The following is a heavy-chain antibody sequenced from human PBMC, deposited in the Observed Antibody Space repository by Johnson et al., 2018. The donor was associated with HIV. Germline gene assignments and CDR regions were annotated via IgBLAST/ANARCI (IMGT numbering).Heavy chain of an antibody. CDR2: IWYDGSNK. V-gene: IGHV3-30*19. D-gene: IGHD3-16*01. Sequence: VQLVESGGGVVQPGRSLRLSCAASGFTFSSYGMHWVRQAPGKGLEWVAVIWYDGSNKYYADSVKGRFTISRDNSKNTLYLQMNSLRAEDTAVYYCARERRPWGPDAFDIWGQGTMVTVSS. CDR3: ARERRPWGPDAFDI. J-gene: IGHJ3*02. CDR1: GFTFSSYG.